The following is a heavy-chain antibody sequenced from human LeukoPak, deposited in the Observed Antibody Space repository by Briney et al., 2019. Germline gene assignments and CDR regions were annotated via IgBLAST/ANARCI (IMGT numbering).Heavy chain of an antibody. Sequence: ASVKVSCKASGGTFTSYAISWVRHAPGQGLEWMGWRNPNSGNTGYAQKFHSRDTIITHTSISTPYTEMSRARSEATAVYYCARGFRYLPDAFDI. J-gene: IGHJ3*02. V-gene: IGHV1-8*03. D-gene: IGHD1-1*01. CDR1: GGTFTSYA. CDR3: ARGFRYLPDAFDI. CDR2: RNPNSGNT.